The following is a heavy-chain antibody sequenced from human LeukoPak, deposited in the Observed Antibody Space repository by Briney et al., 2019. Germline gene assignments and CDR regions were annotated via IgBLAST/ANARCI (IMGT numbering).Heavy chain of an antibody. CDR3: ASHYGEYDY. V-gene: IGHV3-48*04. CDR1: GFTFRSYS. J-gene: IGHJ4*02. D-gene: IGHD4-17*01. Sequence: GGSLRLSCAASGFTFRSYSMNWVRQAPGKGLEWVSYISSSSSTVYYADSVKGRFTISRDNAKNSLYLQMNSLRAEDTAVYYCASHYGEYDYWGQGTLVTVSS. CDR2: ISSSSSTV.